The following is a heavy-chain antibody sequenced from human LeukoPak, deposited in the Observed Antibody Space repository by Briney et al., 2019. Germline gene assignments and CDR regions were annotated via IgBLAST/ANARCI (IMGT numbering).Heavy chain of an antibody. Sequence: PGGSLRLSCAASGFIFGTYWMSWVRQAPGKGLEWVANIKQDGTEKQYVDLVKGRFTISRDNARNSLYLQMNSLRAEDTAVYYCARPVPGARAFDIWGQGGQGTMVTVSS. D-gene: IGHD3-9*01. CDR2: IKQDGTEK. CDR1: GFIFGTYW. CDR3: ARPVPGARAFDIWGQ. J-gene: IGHJ3*01. V-gene: IGHV3-7*01.